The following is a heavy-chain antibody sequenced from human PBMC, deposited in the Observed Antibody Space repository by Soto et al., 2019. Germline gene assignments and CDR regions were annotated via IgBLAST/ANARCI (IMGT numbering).Heavy chain of an antibody. V-gene: IGHV1-2*04. D-gene: IGHD2-2*01. CDR2: INPNSGGT. CDR3: ARERGYCISTSCYSLGYGMDV. Sequence: GASVKVSCKASGYTFTGYYMHWVRQAPGQGLEWMGWINPNSGGTNYAQKFQGWVTMTRDTSISTAYMELSRLRSDDTAVYYCARERGYCISTSCYSLGYGMDVWGQGTTVTVSS. J-gene: IGHJ6*02. CDR1: GYTFTGYY.